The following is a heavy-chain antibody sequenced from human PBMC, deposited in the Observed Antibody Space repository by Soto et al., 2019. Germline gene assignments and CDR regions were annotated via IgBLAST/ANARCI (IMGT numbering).Heavy chain of an antibody. Sequence: SETLSLTCTVSGASLNDYYWNWIRQPPGGGLEWLGFISYSGTTNYNPSLKSRVTMSVDTSKNHFSLNLSSVTAADTAVYYCAREAGPDRWFDPWGQGTLVTVSS. CDR3: AREAGPDRWFDP. CDR2: ISYSGTT. CDR1: GASLNDYY. D-gene: IGHD6-19*01. V-gene: IGHV4-59*12. J-gene: IGHJ5*02.